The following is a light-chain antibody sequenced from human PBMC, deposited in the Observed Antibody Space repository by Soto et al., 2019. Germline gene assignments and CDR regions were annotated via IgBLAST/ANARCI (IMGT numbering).Light chain of an antibody. V-gene: IGKV3-11*01. Sequence: EIVLTQSPATLSLSPGERATLSCRASQSVSSYLAWYQQKPGQAPRLLIYDASNRATGIPARFSGSGSGTDFVLTISSLEPEDFGVYYCQQRNNGVNCGGGTKG. CDR1: QSVSSY. CDR3: QQRNNGVN. J-gene: IGKJ4*01. CDR2: DAS.